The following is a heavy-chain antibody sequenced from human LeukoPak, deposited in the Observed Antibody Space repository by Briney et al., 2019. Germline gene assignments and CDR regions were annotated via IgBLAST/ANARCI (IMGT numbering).Heavy chain of an antibody. CDR2: IRYDGSNK. CDR3: ARAGGQLLHGFGYFEY. CDR1: GFSFSSYG. V-gene: IGHV3-30*02. D-gene: IGHD6-13*01. Sequence: GGSLRLSCAASGFSFSSYGMHWVRQAPGKGLEWVAFIRYDGSNKYYADSVKGRFTVSRDNSKNTLYLQMNSLSAEDTAVYYCARAGGQLLHGFGYFEYWGQGTLVTVSS. J-gene: IGHJ4*02.